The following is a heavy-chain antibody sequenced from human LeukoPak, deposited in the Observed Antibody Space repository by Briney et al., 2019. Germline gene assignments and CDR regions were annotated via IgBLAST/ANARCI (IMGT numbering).Heavy chain of an antibody. Sequence: GGSLRLSRAASGFTFSNAWMSWVRQAPGKGLEWVGRIKSKTDGGTTDYAAPVKGRFTISRDDSKNTLYLQMNSLKTEDTAVYYSTTGRITMVRGVIITPVDFDYWGQGTLVTVSS. CDR3: TTGRITMVRGVIITPVDFDY. CDR2: IKSKTDGGTT. V-gene: IGHV3-15*01. J-gene: IGHJ4*02. CDR1: GFTFSNAW. D-gene: IGHD3-10*01.